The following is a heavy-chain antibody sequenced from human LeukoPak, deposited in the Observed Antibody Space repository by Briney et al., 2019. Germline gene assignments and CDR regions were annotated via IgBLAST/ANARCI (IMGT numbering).Heavy chain of an antibody. V-gene: IGHV4-4*02. D-gene: IGHD4-17*01. CDR1: GGSISSSNW. Sequence: SGTLSLTCAVSGGSISSSNWWSWVRQPPGKGLEWIGEIYHTGTIKYNPSLKSRVTISVDKSKNQFSLNLISVTAADTAVYYCARSRYGDYGGGWFDPWGQGTLVTVSS. CDR3: ARSRYGDYGGGWFDP. J-gene: IGHJ5*02. CDR2: IYHTGTI.